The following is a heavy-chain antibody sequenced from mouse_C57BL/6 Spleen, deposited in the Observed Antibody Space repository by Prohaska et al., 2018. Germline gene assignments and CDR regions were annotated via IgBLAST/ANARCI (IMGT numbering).Heavy chain of an antibody. V-gene: IGHV11-2*01. CDR1: GLTLSGFW. J-gene: IGHJ2*01. Sequence: QPLETGGGLVQPGGLRGLSCDGSGLTLSGFWMSWVRQTPGKTLEWIGDINSDCSAINYAPYRKDRFTIFRDNDKCSLYLQVFHFRSHAVPTYLSTILSTCRYSGYSGLGTTITVAS. CDR3: TILSTCRYSGY. CDR2: INSDCSAI. D-gene: IGHD2-12*01.